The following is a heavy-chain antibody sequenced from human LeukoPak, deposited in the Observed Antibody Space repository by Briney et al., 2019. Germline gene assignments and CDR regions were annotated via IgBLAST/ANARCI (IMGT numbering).Heavy chain of an antibody. Sequence: GGSLRLSCALSGFTVTDYYMSWVRQAPGKGLEWVSVVYMAGSTYYAHSVRGRFTVSRDTSKNTVYLQMNSLRVEDTAVYYCARISDILTESYGAFDMWGQGTMVTVSS. V-gene: IGHV3-53*01. J-gene: IGHJ3*02. CDR2: VYMAGST. CDR3: ARISDILTESYGAFDM. D-gene: IGHD3-9*01. CDR1: GFTVTDYY.